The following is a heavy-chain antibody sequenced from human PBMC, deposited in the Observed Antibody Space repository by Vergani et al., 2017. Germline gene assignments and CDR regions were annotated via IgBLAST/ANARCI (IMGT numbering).Heavy chain of an antibody. Sequence: QVQLQESGPGLVKPSQTLSLTCTVSGGSISSGGYYWSWIRQPPGKGLEWIGEINHSGSTNYNPSLKSRVTISVDTSKNQFSLKLSSVTAADTAVYYCARGRDGYNLYFDYWGQGTLVTVSS. V-gene: IGHV4-61*08. J-gene: IGHJ4*02. CDR2: INHSGST. D-gene: IGHD5-24*01. CDR1: GGSISSGGYY. CDR3: ARGRDGYNLYFDY.